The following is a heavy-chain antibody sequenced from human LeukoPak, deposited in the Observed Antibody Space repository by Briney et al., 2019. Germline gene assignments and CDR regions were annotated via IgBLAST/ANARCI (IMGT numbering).Heavy chain of an antibody. D-gene: IGHD5-24*01. CDR1: GYTFTSYY. V-gene: IGHV1-46*01. J-gene: IGHJ4*02. Sequence: ASVKVSCKASGYTFTSYYMHWVRQAPGQGLEWMGIIDPSGGSTSYAQKFQGRVTMTRDTSTSTVYMELSSLRSEDTAVYYCARDREMATILDYWGQGTLVTVSS. CDR3: ARDREMATILDY. CDR2: IDPSGGST.